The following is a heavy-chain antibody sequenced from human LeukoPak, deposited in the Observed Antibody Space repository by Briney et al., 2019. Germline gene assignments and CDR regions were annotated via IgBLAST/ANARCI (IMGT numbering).Heavy chain of an antibody. Sequence: GGSLRLSCSASGFTISNNEMHWVRQAPGKGLVWVARLRSDGVTTTYADSVKGRFTISRDNSKNTLYVQVNSLGTEDTAAYYCAKGSYYDSSGSFYFDYWGQGTLVTVSS. D-gene: IGHD3-22*01. J-gene: IGHJ4*02. V-gene: IGHV3-74*01. CDR3: AKGSYYDSSGSFYFDY. CDR1: GFTISNNE. CDR2: LRSDGVTT.